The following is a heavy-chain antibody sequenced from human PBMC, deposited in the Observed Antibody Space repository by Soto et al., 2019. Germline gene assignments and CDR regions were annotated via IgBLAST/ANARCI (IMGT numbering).Heavy chain of an antibody. J-gene: IGHJ6*02. Sequence: PSETLSLTCTVSGGSVSSGSYQWTWIRQPPGKGLEWIGYIHVSGSTNDNPSLKGRVTMSIDTSKNQFSLKLSSVTAADTAVYYCARDGHGMDAWGQGTKVTVSS. V-gene: IGHV4-61*01. CDR1: GGSVSSGSYQ. CDR2: IHVSGST. CDR3: ARDGHGMDA.